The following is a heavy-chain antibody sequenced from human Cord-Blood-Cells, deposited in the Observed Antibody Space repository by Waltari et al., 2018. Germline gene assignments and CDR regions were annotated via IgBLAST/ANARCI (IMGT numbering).Heavy chain of an antibody. CDR3: ASLVIGAY. CDR2: INHSGST. V-gene: IGHV4-34*01. Sequence: QVQLQQWGAGLLKPSETLSLTCAVYGGSFSGYYWSWIRQPPGKGLEWIGEINHSGSTNYNPCLKSRVPISVDTSKSQFSLKLSSVTAADTAVYYCASLVIGAYWGQGTLVTVSS. CDR1: GGSFSGYY. D-gene: IGHD2-21*01. J-gene: IGHJ4*02.